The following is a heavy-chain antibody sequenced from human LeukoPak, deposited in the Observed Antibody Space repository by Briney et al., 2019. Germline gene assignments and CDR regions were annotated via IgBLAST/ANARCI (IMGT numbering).Heavy chain of an antibody. CDR2: MNPNSGNT. CDR3: ARVSSSSYFDY. V-gene: IGHV1-8*01. Sequence: ASVKVSCKASGYTFTSYDINWVRQATGQGLEWMGWMNPNSGNTGYAQKFQGRVTMTRDTSISTAYMELSRLRSDDTAVYYCARVSSSSYFDYWGQGTLVTVSS. D-gene: IGHD6-6*01. CDR1: GYTFTSYD. J-gene: IGHJ4*02.